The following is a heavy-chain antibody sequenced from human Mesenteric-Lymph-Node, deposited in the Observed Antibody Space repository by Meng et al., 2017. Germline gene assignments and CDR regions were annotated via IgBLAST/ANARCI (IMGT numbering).Heavy chain of an antibody. J-gene: IGHJ4*02. D-gene: IGHD6-19*01. CDR1: GGSVSSGGYY. CDR3: ARVSSGWDYFDY. Sequence: QVHLQESGPGLVKPLQTLSLTCTVSGGSVSSGGYYWTWIRQHPGKGLEWFGHIYYSGSTFSNPSLKRRVIISIDTSKNQFSLNLRSVTAADTAVYYCARVSSGWDYFDYWGQGTLVTVSS. V-gene: IGHV4-31*03. CDR2: IYYSGST.